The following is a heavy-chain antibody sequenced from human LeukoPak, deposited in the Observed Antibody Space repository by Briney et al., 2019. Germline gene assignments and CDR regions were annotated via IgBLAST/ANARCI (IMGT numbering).Heavy chain of an antibody. V-gene: IGHV4-30-4*01. J-gene: IGHJ4*02. CDR3: ARYHTSGVYFDY. D-gene: IGHD3-10*01. CDR2: IYYSGST. Sequence: SETLSLTCTVSGGSINSGDYHWGWIRQPRGKGVEWIGYIYYSGSTYYKPSLQSRVTISIDSSKNQFSLKLSSVIAADTAVYYCARYHTSGVYFDYWGQGTLVTVSS. CDR1: GGSINSGDYH.